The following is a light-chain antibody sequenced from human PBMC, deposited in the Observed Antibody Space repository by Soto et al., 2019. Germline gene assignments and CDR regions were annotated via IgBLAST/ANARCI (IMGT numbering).Light chain of an antibody. J-gene: IGKJ2*01. CDR1: QSIGDY. CDR3: QQSYTNPRT. V-gene: IGKV1-39*01. CDR2: AAS. Sequence: DIQMTQSPSSLSASVGDRVTITCRASQSIGDYLHWYQQKPGKAPNLLISAASNLQNGVPSRFSGSGSGTDFTLTISSLQPEYCATYFCQQSYTNPRTFGQGTKLEIK.